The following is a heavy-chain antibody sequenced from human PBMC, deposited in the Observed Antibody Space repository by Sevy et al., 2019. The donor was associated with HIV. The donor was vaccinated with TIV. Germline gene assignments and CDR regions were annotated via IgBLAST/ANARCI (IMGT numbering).Heavy chain of an antibody. D-gene: IGHD3-16*02. V-gene: IGHV1-18*04. CDR2: ISAYNGNT. CDR1: GYTFTSYG. CDR3: ARVGDYVWGSYRMGSYFDY. Sequence: ASMKVSCKASGYTFTSYGISWVRQAPGQGLEWMGWISAYNGNTNYAQKLQGSVTMTTDTSTSTAYMELRSLRSDDTAVYYCARVGDYVWGSYRMGSYFDYWGQGTLVTVSS. J-gene: IGHJ4*02.